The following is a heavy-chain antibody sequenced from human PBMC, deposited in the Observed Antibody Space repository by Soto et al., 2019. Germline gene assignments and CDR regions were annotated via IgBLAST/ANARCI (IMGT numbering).Heavy chain of an antibody. Sequence: QVHLVQSGAEVKKPGASVKVSCKASGYTFTSYGITWVRQAPGQGLEWMGWISAHNGNTDYAQKLQGRVIVTRDTSTRTAYMELRCLGSDDTAVYYCARGRYGDYWGQRALVTVSS. CDR2: ISAHNGNT. V-gene: IGHV1-18*01. CDR1: GYTFTSYG. CDR3: ARGRYGDY. J-gene: IGHJ4*02. D-gene: IGHD1-1*01.